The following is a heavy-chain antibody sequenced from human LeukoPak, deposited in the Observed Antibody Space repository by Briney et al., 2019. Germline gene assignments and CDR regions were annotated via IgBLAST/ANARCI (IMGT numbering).Heavy chain of an antibody. V-gene: IGHV4-59*08. Sequence: PSETLSLTCTVSGGSISGYYWSWIRQPPGKGLEWIGYIYYSGSTNYNPSLKSRVTISVDTSMNQFSLKLSSVTAADTAVYYCARLYSSGWYYFDYWGQGTLVTVSS. CDR3: ARLYSSGWYYFDY. D-gene: IGHD6-19*01. CDR2: IYYSGST. J-gene: IGHJ4*02. CDR1: GGSISGYY.